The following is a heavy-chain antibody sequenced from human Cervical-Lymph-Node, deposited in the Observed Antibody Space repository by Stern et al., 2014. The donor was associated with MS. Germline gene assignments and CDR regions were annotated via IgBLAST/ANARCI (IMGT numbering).Heavy chain of an antibody. CDR3: ARGLVVYDAFDI. V-gene: IGHV3-33*01. D-gene: IGHD3-22*01. Sequence: VHLVESGGGVVQPGRSLRLSCAASGFTFSSYGMHWVRQAPGKGLEWVAVIWYDGSNKYYADSVKGRFTISRDNSKNTLYLQMNSLRAEDTAVYYCARGLVVYDAFDIWGQGTMVTVSS. CDR2: IWYDGSNK. J-gene: IGHJ3*02. CDR1: GFTFSSYG.